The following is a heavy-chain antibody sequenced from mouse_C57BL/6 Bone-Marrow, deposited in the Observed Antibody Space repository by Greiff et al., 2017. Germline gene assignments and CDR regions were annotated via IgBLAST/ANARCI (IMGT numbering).Heavy chain of an antibody. Sequence: EVQRVESGGGLVKPGGSLKLSCAASGFTFSDYGMHWVRQAPEKGLEWVAYISSGSSTIYYADTVKGRFTISRDNAKNTLFLQMTRLRSEDTAMYYCARLGGYYPLAYWGQGTLVTVSA. V-gene: IGHV5-17*01. J-gene: IGHJ3*01. CDR2: ISSGSSTI. D-gene: IGHD2-3*01. CDR3: ARLGGYYPLAY. CDR1: GFTFSDYG.